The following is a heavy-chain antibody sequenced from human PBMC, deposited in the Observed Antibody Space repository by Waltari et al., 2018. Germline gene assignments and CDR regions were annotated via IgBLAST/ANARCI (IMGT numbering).Heavy chain of an antibody. CDR1: GGSIRSYY. Sequence: QVQLQESGPGLVKPSETLSLTCTVSGGSIRSYYWSWIRPPAGKGLGWIGRIDTSGSTNYNPSLKSRVTMSVDTSKNQFSLKLSSVTAADTAVYYWARGSGYYQYYFDYWGQGTLVTVSS. J-gene: IGHJ4*02. CDR2: IDTSGST. V-gene: IGHV4-4*07. D-gene: IGHD3-22*01. CDR3: ARGSGYYQYYFDY.